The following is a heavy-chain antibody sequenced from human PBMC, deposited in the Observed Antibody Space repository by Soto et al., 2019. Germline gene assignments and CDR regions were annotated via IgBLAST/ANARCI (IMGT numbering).Heavy chain of an antibody. J-gene: IGHJ4*02. Sequence: EVQLVESGGGLIRPGGSLRLSCAASGFTFSDYWMHWVRQTPGKGLVGVSRINRGGSSTMYADSVRGRFTISRDDAKNTLYLPMNSLRAEDTAVYYCARVGKGDRRDFDYWGQGTLVTVSS. CDR1: GFTFSDYW. CDR3: ARVGKGDRRDFDY. CDR2: INRGGSST. V-gene: IGHV3-74*03.